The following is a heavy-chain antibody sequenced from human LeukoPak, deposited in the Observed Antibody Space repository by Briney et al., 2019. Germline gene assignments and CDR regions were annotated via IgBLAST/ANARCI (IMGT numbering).Heavy chain of an antibody. CDR1: GFTFSSYA. V-gene: IGHV3-30-3*01. CDR2: ISYDGSNK. CDR3: VKDIQGAN. D-gene: IGHD5-18*01. J-gene: IGHJ4*02. Sequence: GGSLRLSCAASGFTFSSYAMHWVRQAPGKGLEWVAVISYDGSNKYYADSVKGRFTISRDNSKNTVYLQMNSLRAEDTALYYCVKDIQGANWGQGTLVTVSS.